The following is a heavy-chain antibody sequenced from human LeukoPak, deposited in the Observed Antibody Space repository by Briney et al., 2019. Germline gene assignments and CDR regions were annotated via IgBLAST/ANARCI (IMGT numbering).Heavy chain of an antibody. Sequence: ASVKVSCKASGYTFSGHAVQWVRQAPGQRLEWLGWINAGNGHTKYSQKFQGRVTITRDTSASTAYMELSSLRSEDTAVYYCAKARWTATATTYYLDYWGQGTLVTVSP. V-gene: IGHV1-3*01. CDR3: AKARWTATATTYYLDY. J-gene: IGHJ4*02. CDR1: GYTFSGHA. D-gene: IGHD4-17*01. CDR2: INAGNGHT.